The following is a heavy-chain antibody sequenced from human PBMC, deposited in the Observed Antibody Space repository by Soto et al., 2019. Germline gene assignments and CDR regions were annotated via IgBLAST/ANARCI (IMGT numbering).Heavy chain of an antibody. D-gene: IGHD4-4*01. CDR1: GFTFASYA. Sequence: GGSLRLSCATSGFTFASYAMTWVRQAPGKGLEWVSSITTGGINTHYADFVRGRFTISRDNSKNTVYLEMKTLSAEDTAVYYCGKVMTDYSKAVGDDWGQGTLVTVSS. J-gene: IGHJ4*02. V-gene: IGHV3-23*01. CDR2: ITTGGINT. CDR3: GKVMTDYSKAVGDD.